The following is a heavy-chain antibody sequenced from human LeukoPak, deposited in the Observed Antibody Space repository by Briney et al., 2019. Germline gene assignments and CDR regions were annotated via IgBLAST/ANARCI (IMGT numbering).Heavy chain of an antibody. CDR1: RYTFTGYY. V-gene: IGHV1-2*02. J-gene: IGHJ4*02. D-gene: IGHD3-22*01. Sequence: ASVKVSCKASRYTFTGYYMHWVRQAPGQGLEWMGWINPNSGGTNYAQKFQGRVTMTRDTSISTAYMELSRLRSDDTAVYYCARADDSSGYWGSPAPYYFDYWGQGTLVTVSS. CDR3: ARADDSSGYWGSPAPYYFDY. CDR2: INPNSGGT.